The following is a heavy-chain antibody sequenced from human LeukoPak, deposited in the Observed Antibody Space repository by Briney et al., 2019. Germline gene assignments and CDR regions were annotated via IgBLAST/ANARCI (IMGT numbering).Heavy chain of an antibody. V-gene: IGHV4-59*11. D-gene: IGHD1-26*01. CDR3: AREVQSGDDFFDY. Sequence: SETLSLTCTVSGGSISGHYWSWIRQPPGKGLEWTGYIYSRGNPNYNPSLKGQITISVGTSKNQSSLRLSSLTAADTAVYYCAREVQSGDDFFDYWGQGTLVTVSS. CDR2: IYSRGNP. J-gene: IGHJ4*02. CDR1: GGSISGHY.